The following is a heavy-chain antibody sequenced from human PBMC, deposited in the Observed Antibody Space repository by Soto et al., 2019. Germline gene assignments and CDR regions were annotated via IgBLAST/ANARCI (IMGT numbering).Heavy chain of an antibody. V-gene: IGHV2-5*02. CDR3: AYRFLSGVGEY. CDR1: GFSFSTNGVG. D-gene: IGHD3-16*01. J-gene: IGHJ4*02. CDR2: IYWDDDK. Sequence: QITLRESGPTLVKPTQTLTLTCTFSGFSFSTNGVGVAWIRQPPGGALEWLALIYWDDDKKYNPSLRSRLSITRDTSKTQVLITMSNMDPVDTATYYCAYRFLSGVGEYWGPGTLVTVSS.